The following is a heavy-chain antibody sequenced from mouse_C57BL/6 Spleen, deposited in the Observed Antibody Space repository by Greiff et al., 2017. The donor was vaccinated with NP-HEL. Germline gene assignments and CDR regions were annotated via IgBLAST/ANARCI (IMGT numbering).Heavy chain of an antibody. CDR1: GYTFTSYG. CDR3: ASPLTGSDYAMDY. J-gene: IGHJ4*01. Sequence: QVQLQQSGAELARPGASVKLSCKASGYTFTSYGISWVKQRTGQGLEWIGEIYPRSGNTYYNEKFKGKATLTADKSSSTAYMELRSLTSEDSAVYFCASPLTGSDYAMDYWGQGTSVTVSS. D-gene: IGHD4-1*01. V-gene: IGHV1-81*01. CDR2: IYPRSGNT.